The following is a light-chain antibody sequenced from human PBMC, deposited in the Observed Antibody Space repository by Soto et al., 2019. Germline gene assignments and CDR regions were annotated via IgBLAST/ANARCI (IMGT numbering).Light chain of an antibody. J-gene: IGKJ1*01. CDR2: KAS. CDR1: QSISSW. Sequence: DIQMTQSPSTLSASVGDRVTITCRASQSISSWLAWYQQEPGKAPKLLISKASSLESGVPSRFSGSGSGTEFTLTISSLQPDDFATYYCQHYNSYPPWTFGQGTKVEIK. V-gene: IGKV1-5*03. CDR3: QHYNSYPPWT.